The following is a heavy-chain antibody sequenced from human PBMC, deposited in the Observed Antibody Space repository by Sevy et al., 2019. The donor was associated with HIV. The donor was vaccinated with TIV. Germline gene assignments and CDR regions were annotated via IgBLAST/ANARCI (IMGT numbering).Heavy chain of an antibody. D-gene: IGHD1-26*01. CDR1: GGTFSSYA. V-gene: IGHV1-69*13. J-gene: IGHJ3*02. Sequence: ASVKVSCKASGGTFSSYAISWVRQAPGQGLEWMGGIIPIFGTANYAQKFQGRVTITADESTSTAYMELSSLRSEDTAVYYCARGAYSGSAGAFDIWGQGTMVIVSS. CDR3: ARGAYSGSAGAFDI. CDR2: IIPIFGTA.